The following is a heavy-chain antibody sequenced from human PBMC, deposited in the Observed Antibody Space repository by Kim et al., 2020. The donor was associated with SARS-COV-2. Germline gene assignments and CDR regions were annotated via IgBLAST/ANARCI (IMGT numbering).Heavy chain of an antibody. J-gene: IGHJ6*02. V-gene: IGHV1-69*13. CDR2: IIPIFGTA. Sequence: SVKVSCKASGGTFSSYAISWVRQAPGQGLEWMGGIIPIFGTANYAQKFQGRVTITADESTSTAYMELSSLRSEDTAVYYCARATSTVTFRLVYYGMDVWGQGTTVTVSS. CDR1: GGTFSSYA. D-gene: IGHD4-17*01. CDR3: ARATSTVTFRLVYYGMDV.